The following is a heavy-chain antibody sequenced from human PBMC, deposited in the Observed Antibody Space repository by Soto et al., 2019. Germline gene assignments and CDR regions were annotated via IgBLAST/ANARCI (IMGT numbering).Heavy chain of an antibody. CDR3: AADIRRYCSGGSCYFSPEVWYYYMDV. Sequence: ASVKVSCKASGYTFTSYAMHWVRQAPGQRLEWMGWINAGNGNTKYSQKFQGRVTITRDTSASTAYMELSSLRSEDTAVYYCAADIRRYCSGGSCYFSPEVWYYYMDVWGKGTTVTVS. CDR1: GYTFTSYA. J-gene: IGHJ6*03. D-gene: IGHD2-15*01. V-gene: IGHV1-3*01. CDR2: INAGNGNT.